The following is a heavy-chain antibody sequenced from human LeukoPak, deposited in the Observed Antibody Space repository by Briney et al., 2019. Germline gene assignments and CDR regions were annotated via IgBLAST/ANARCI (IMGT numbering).Heavy chain of an antibody. CDR1: GFTFSRFE. CDR2: IANSGGII. J-gene: IGHJ3*01. Sequence: PGGSLRLSCAASGFTFSRFEMNWVRQAPGKGLEGVSCIANSGGIIALADTVKARLTISTANAGKTLCLQMNSLRADETALYYWSKDAISGNSRFDFFDVWGQETMVIVSS. D-gene: IGHD1-7*01. V-gene: IGHV3-48*03. CDR3: SKDAISGNSRFDFFDV.